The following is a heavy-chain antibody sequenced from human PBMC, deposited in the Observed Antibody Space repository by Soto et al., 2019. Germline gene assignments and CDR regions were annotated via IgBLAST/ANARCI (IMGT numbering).Heavy chain of an antibody. CDR2: ISSSGSTI. CDR3: ASYCGGDCYPYYYYGMDV. J-gene: IGHJ6*02. D-gene: IGHD2-21*02. CDR1: GFTFSSYE. Sequence: EVRLVESGGGLVQPGGSLRLSCAASGFTFSSYEMNWVRQAPGKGLEWVSYISSSGSTIYYADSVKGRFTISRDNAKNSLYLQMNSLRAEDTAVYYCASYCGGDCYPYYYYGMDVWGQGTTVTVSS. V-gene: IGHV3-48*03.